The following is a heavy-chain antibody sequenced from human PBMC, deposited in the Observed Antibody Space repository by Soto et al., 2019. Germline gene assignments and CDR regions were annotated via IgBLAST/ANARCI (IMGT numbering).Heavy chain of an antibody. V-gene: IGHV3-21*01. CDR3: ARVRGYYYDSSGSTGDEAFDI. Sequence: GGSLRLSCAASGFTFSSYSMNWVRQAPGKGLEWVSSISSSSSYIYYADSVKGRFTISRDNAKNLLYLQMNSLRDEDTAVYYCARVRGYYYDSSGSTGDEAFDIWGQGTMVTVSS. J-gene: IGHJ3*02. D-gene: IGHD3-22*01. CDR2: ISSSSSYI. CDR1: GFTFSSYS.